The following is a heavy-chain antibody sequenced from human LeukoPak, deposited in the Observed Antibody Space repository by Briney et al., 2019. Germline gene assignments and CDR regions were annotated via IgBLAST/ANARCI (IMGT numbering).Heavy chain of an antibody. CDR1: GGSFSGYY. CDR2: INHSGST. J-gene: IGHJ4*02. V-gene: IGHV4-34*01. D-gene: IGHD3-10*01. Sequence: SETLSLTCAVSGGSFSGYYRSWIRQPPGKGLEWIWEINHSGSTNYNPSLKSRVTISVDTSKNQFSLKLSSVTAADTAVYYCARGRPFRAFDYWGQGTLVTVSS. CDR3: ARGRPFRAFDY.